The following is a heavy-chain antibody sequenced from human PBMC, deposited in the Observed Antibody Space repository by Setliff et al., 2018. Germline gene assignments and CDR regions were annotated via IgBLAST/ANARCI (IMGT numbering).Heavy chain of an antibody. J-gene: IGHJ4*02. CDR2: IYTSGST. CDR3: ARNNFDWPPRSGFDY. Sequence: PSETLSLTCTVSGGSISSGSYYWSWIRQPDGKGLEWIGHIYTSGSTNYNPSLKSRVTISVDTSKNQFSLKLSSVTAADTAVYYCARNNFDWPPRSGFDYWGQGTLVTSPQ. V-gene: IGHV4-61*09. CDR1: GGSISSGSYY. D-gene: IGHD3-9*01.